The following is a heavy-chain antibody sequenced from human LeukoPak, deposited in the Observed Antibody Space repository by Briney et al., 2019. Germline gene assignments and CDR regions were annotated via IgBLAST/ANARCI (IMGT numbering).Heavy chain of an antibody. CDR1: GVSISSGSYY. Sequence: SETLSLTCTVSGVSISSGSYYWSWIRQPAGKGLEWIGRIYTSGSTNYNPSLKSRVTISVDTSKNQFSLKLSSVTAADTAVYYCARDRDYYDSSGYGFGYWGQGTLVTVSS. CDR2: IYTSGST. V-gene: IGHV4-61*02. J-gene: IGHJ4*02. CDR3: ARDRDYYDSSGYGFGY. D-gene: IGHD3-22*01.